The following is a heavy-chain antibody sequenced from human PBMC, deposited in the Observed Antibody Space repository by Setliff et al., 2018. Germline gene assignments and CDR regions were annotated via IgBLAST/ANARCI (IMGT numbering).Heavy chain of an antibody. J-gene: IGHJ5*02. V-gene: IGHV1-46*01. CDR3: ARGGEYCDGVSCFSYNWFDM. Sequence: ASVKVSCKASGYTFASYYMYWLRQAPGQGPEWMGIINIGGGSASYAQKFQDRVTMTRDTSTNTVYLEVTSLRSEDTAVYYCARGGEYCDGVSCFSYNWFDMWGQGTLVTVSS. CDR2: INIGGGSA. D-gene: IGHD2-21*01. CDR1: GYTFASYY.